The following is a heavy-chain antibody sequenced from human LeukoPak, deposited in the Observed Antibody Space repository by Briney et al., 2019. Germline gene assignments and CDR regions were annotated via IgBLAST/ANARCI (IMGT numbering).Heavy chain of an antibody. CDR3: TKAPVAYCSGVFCYPFDY. D-gene: IGHD2-21*01. CDR2: ISYDGSNK. Sequence: PGGSLRLSCAASGFTFSSYSMHWVRQAPGKGLEWVAVISYDGSNKYYADSGKGRFTISRDNSKNTLYLQMNSLRAEDTAVYYCTKAPVAYCSGVFCYPFDYWGQGILVSVSS. CDR1: GFTFSSYS. V-gene: IGHV3-30*04. J-gene: IGHJ4*02.